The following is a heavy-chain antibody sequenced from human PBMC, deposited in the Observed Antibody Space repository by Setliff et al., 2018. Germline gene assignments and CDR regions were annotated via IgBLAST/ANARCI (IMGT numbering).Heavy chain of an antibody. CDR2: IYTSGII. J-gene: IGHJ4*02. CDR1: GGSISSYY. Sequence: SETLSLTCSVSGGSISSYYWSWIRQPPGRGLEYIGYIYTSGIINYNPSLKSRVTMSLDTSKNQFSLSLTSVTAADTAMYFCARTARVPDCSGQGIQVTVSS. CDR3: ARTARVPDC. V-gene: IGHV4-4*08.